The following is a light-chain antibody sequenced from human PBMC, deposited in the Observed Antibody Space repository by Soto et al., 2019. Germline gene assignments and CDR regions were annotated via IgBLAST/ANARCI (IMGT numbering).Light chain of an antibody. Sequence: SALTQPPSASGSPGQSVTISCTGTSSDVGGYNSVSWYQQHPGKAPKLMIYEVTKRPSGVPDRFSGSKSGNTASLTVSGLQAEDEADYYCSSYAGRNNLVFGGGTQLTVL. J-gene: IGLJ2*01. CDR3: SSYAGRNNLV. CDR1: SSDVGGYNS. CDR2: EVT. V-gene: IGLV2-8*01.